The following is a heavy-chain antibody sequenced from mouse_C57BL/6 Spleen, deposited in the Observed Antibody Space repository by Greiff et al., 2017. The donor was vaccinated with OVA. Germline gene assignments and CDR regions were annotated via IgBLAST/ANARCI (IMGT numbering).Heavy chain of an antibody. V-gene: IGHV1-15*01. Sequence: QVQLKESGAELVRPGASVTLSCKASGYTFTDYEMHWVKQTPVHGLEWIGAIDPETGGTAYNQKFKGKAILTADKSSSTAYMELRSLTSEDSAVYYCTENYYGSNFDVWGTGTTVTVSS. CDR1: GYTFTDYE. J-gene: IGHJ1*03. CDR2: IDPETGGT. CDR3: TENYYGSNFDV. D-gene: IGHD1-1*01.